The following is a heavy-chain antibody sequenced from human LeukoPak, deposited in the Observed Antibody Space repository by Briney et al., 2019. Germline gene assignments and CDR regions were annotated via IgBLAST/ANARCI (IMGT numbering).Heavy chain of an antibody. CDR1: GFSFSSYR. D-gene: IGHD6-6*01. CDR2: ISSNNGYI. CDR3: ARDLGTRKSIAFAD. V-gene: IGHV3-21*01. J-gene: IGHJ4*02. Sequence: PGGSLRLSCAASGFSFSSYRMNWVRQAPGKGLEWVASISSNNGYIYYADSVKGRFTISRDNGENSLRLQMNSLRAEDAAVSYCARDLGTRKSIAFADWGQGTLVTVSS.